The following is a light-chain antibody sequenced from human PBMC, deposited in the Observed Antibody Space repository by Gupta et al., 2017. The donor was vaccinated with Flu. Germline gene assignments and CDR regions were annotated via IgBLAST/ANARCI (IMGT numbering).Light chain of an antibody. Sequence: SVTISCTGSSSDVGGYNVVSWYQQYPGKAPKLLIYEVNKRPSGVPDRFSGSKSGNTASLTVSGLQAEDEADYYCSSYAVSNYLVFGGGTELTVL. CDR1: SSDVGGYNV. CDR3: SSYAVSNYLV. J-gene: IGLJ2*01. V-gene: IGLV2-8*01. CDR2: EVN.